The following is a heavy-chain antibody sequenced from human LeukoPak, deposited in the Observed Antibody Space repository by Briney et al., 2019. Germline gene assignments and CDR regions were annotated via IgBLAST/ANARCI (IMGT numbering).Heavy chain of an antibody. D-gene: IGHD3-10*01. CDR1: GVSFSGYY. Sequence: PSETLSLTCAAYGVSFSGYYWSWVRQPPGKGLEWIGEINHSGSTNYNPSLKSRVTISVDTSKNHFSLKLSSVTAADTAVYYCANSMVRGVIVADYWGQGTLVTVSS. J-gene: IGHJ4*02. V-gene: IGHV4-34*01. CDR3: ANSMVRGVIVADY. CDR2: INHSGST.